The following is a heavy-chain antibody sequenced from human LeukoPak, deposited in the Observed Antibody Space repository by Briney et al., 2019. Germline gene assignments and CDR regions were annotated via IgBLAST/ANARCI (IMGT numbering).Heavy chain of an antibody. Sequence: GGSLRLSCAASGFTFSSYEMNWVRQAPGKGLEWVSYISSSGSTIYYADSVKGRFTISRDNAKNSLYLQMNSLRAEDTAVYYCMYYYGSGSRFRLGYYCMDVWGKGTTGTVSS. D-gene: IGHD3-10*01. CDR2: ISSSGSTI. CDR3: MYYYGSGSRFRLGYYCMDV. CDR1: GFTFSSYE. J-gene: IGHJ6*03. V-gene: IGHV3-48*03.